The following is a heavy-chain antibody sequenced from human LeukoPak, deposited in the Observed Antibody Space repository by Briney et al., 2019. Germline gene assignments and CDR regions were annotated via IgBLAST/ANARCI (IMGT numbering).Heavy chain of an antibody. D-gene: IGHD6-19*01. Sequence: SETLSLTCTVSGGSISSYYWSWIRQPPGRGLEWIGYIYYSGSTNYNPSLKSRDTISVDTSKNQFSLKLSSVTAADTAVYYCARHFSVATFDYWGQGTLVTVSS. CDR3: ARHFSVATFDY. J-gene: IGHJ4*02. CDR1: GGSISSYY. V-gene: IGHV4-59*08. CDR2: IYYSGST.